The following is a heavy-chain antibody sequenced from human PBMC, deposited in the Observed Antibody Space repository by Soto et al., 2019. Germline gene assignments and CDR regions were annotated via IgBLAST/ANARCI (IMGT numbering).Heavy chain of an antibody. CDR2: ISSSSSYI. Sequence: PVGSLRLSGAASGFTFSSYSMNWVRQAPGKGLEWVSSISSSSSYIYYADSVKGRFTISRDNSRDTLFLQLNSLRVDDTAVYYCGKERRGSGWSVCNFWGQGTLVTV. D-gene: IGHD6-19*01. CDR3: GKERRGSGWSVCNF. J-gene: IGHJ4*02. CDR1: GFTFSSYS. V-gene: IGHV3-21*04.